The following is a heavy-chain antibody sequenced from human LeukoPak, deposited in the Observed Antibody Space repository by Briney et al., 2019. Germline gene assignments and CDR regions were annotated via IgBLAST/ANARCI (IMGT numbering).Heavy chain of an antibody. CDR2: ISGSGGST. CDR1: GFTVSSNY. J-gene: IGHJ4*02. Sequence: PGGSLRLSCAASGFTVSSNYMSWVRQAPGKGLEWVSAISGSGGSTYYADSVKGRFTISRDNSKNTLYLQMNSLRAEDTAVYYCAKERPSVVSNYFDYWGQGTLVTVSS. CDR3: AKERPSVVSNYFDY. D-gene: IGHD2-15*01. V-gene: IGHV3-23*01.